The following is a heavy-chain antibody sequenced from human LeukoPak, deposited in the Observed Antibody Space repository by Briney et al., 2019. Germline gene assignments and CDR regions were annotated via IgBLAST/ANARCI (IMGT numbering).Heavy chain of an antibody. Sequence: NPSETLSLTCSVCGGSISSYYWSWIRQPPGKGLEWIGYIYYSGSTNYNPSLKSRVTISVDTSKNQFSLKLSSVTAADTAVYYCARGLPNDDAFDIWGQGTMVTVSS. D-gene: IGHD2-2*01. J-gene: IGHJ3*02. V-gene: IGHV4-59*01. CDR2: IYYSGST. CDR3: ARGLPNDDAFDI. CDR1: GGSISSYY.